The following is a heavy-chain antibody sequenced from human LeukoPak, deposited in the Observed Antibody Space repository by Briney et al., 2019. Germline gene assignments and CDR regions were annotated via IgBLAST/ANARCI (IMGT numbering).Heavy chain of an antibody. CDR3: AKDLNTYYYDSSGYWPPIGAFDI. V-gene: IGHV3-23*01. CDR1: GFTVSRNY. J-gene: IGHJ3*02. D-gene: IGHD3-22*01. Sequence: PGGSLRLSCAASGFTVSRNYMNWVRQAPGKGLEWVSVISGSGGSTYYADSVKGRFTISRDNSKNTLYLQMNSLRAEDTAVYYCAKDLNTYYYDSSGYWPPIGAFDIWGQGTMVTVSS. CDR2: ISGSGGST.